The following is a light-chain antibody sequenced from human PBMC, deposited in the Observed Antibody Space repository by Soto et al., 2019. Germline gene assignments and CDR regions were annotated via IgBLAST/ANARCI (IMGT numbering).Light chain of an antibody. CDR2: DAS. V-gene: IGKV1-5*01. J-gene: IGKJ4*01. Sequence: DIQMTQSPSTLSASVGDRVTITCRASQSISTWLAWYQQRPGKAPKLLISDASSLESGVPSRFSGSGSGTEFTLTISSMQPDDCATYYCQQHSVCVTFGGGTKVEIK. CDR1: QSISTW. CDR3: QQHSVCVT.